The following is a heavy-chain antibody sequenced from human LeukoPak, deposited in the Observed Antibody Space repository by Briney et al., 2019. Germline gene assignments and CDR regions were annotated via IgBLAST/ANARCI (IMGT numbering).Heavy chain of an antibody. CDR1: GFTFDDYG. CDR3: ARDFLSWGFVP. D-gene: IGHD3-3*01. V-gene: IGHV3-20*01. Sequence: PGGSLRLSCAASGFTFDDYGMSWVRQAPGKGLEWVSGINWNGSSTDYADSVKGRFTISRDKAKNSLYMQMNSLRAEDTALYHCARDFLSWGFVPWGQGTLFSVSS. CDR2: INWNGSST. J-gene: IGHJ5*02.